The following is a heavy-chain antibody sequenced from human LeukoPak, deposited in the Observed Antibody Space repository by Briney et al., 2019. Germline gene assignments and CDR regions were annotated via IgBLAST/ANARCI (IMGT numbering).Heavy chain of an antibody. CDR3: ARHIVQLWLDWFDP. J-gene: IGHJ5*02. CDR1: GGSISSSSYY. V-gene: IGHV4-39*01. D-gene: IGHD5-18*01. Sequence: SETLSLTCTVSGGSISSSSYYWGWIRQPRGKGLEWIVSIYYSVSTYYNPSLKSRVTISVYTTKNQFCLKLSSVTAADTAVYYCARHIVQLWLDWFDPWGQGTLVTVSS. CDR2: IYYSVST.